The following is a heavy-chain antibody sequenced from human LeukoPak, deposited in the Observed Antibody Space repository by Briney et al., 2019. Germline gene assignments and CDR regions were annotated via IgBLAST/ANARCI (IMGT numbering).Heavy chain of an antibody. CDR2: ITSTGGTT. D-gene: IGHD3-22*01. CDR3: AKVPSDSSGYYYFDY. Sequence: PGGSLRLSCAASGFIVSSKYMSWVRQAPGKGLEWVSGITSTGGTTYYADSVQGRFTISRDNSRNMLYLQMNSLRAEDTAVYYCAKVPSDSSGYYYFDYWGQGTLVTVSS. CDR1: GFIVSSKY. J-gene: IGHJ4*02. V-gene: IGHV3-66*02.